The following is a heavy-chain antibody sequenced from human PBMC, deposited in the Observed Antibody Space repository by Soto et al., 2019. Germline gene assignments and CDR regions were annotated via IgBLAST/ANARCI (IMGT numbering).Heavy chain of an antibody. V-gene: IGHV3-21*01. CDR2: ISSSSSYI. J-gene: IGHJ3*02. CDR3: ARDLSGATRGAAFDI. Sequence: PGGSLRLSCAASGFTFSSYSMNWVRQAPGKGLEWVSSISSSSSYIYYADSVKGRFTISRDNAKNSLYLQMNSLRAEDTAVYYCARDLSGATRGAAFDIWGQGTMVTVSS. D-gene: IGHD1-26*01. CDR1: GFTFSSYS.